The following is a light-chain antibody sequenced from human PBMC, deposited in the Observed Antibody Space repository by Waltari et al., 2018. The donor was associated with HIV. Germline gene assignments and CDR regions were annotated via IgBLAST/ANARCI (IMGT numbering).Light chain of an antibody. CDR1: YPNIGSNY. CDR3: AAWHDSLGGLWV. J-gene: IGLJ3*02. V-gene: IGLV1-47*01. CDR2: RDG. Sequence: QSVLTQPPSASGTPGQRVTISCSGSYPNIGSNYVYWYQPLPLTAPNPPLPRDGQRPSGVPDRFSGSKSGTSASLAISGLRSEDEAYYYCAAWHDSLGGLWVFGGGTKLTVL.